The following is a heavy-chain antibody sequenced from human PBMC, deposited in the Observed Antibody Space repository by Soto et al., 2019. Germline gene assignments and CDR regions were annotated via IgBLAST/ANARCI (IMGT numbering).Heavy chain of an antibody. V-gene: IGHV3-23*01. Sequence: GGSLRLSCGASGFAFSSYGMSWVRQAPGKGLEWVTTLSGSGATTYYADSVKGRFTISRVYSRNTLFLLMNRLTAEYTFFYYCVKGSGGFSYGLFDYWGQGALVTVSS. J-gene: IGHJ4*02. D-gene: IGHD5-18*01. CDR2: LSGSGATT. CDR1: GFAFSSYG. CDR3: VKGSGGFSYGLFDY.